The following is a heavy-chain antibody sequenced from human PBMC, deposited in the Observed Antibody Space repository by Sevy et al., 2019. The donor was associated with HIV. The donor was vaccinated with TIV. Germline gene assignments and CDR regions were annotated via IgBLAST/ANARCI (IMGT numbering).Heavy chain of an antibody. CDR3: ASLGWGGWYFDL. CDR2: FSGNGSSI. J-gene: IGHJ2*01. V-gene: IGHV3-23*01. Sequence: GGSLRLSCAASRFTFSSYALSWVRQAPGMGLEWVSIFSGNGSSIYYADSVKDRFTISRDNSNNTLYLQMNSLRAEDTAVYCCASLGWGGWYFDLWGRGTLVTVSS. D-gene: IGHD6-19*01. CDR1: RFTFSSYA.